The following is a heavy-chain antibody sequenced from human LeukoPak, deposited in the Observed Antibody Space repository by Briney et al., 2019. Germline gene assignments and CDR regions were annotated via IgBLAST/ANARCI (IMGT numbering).Heavy chain of an antibody. CDR1: GGTFSSYA. D-gene: IGHD2-21*02. J-gene: IGHJ6*02. V-gene: IGHV1-69*04. CDR3: ARDGDLGMEV. Sequence: SVKVSCKASGGTFSSYAISWVRQAPGQGLEWMGRIIPILGIANYAQKFQGRVTITADKSTSTAYMELNSLRSEATAVYYCARDGDLGMEVWGQGATVTVSS. CDR2: IIPILGIA.